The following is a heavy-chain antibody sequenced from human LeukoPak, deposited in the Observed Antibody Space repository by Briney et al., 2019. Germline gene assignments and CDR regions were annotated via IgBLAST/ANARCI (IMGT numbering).Heavy chain of an antibody. D-gene: IGHD1-26*01. J-gene: IGHJ4*02. CDR2: IYHSGST. CDR3: VRGGEWDLLRYFDY. V-gene: IGHV4-38-2*02. CDR1: GHSIISGYY. Sequence: SETLSLTCTVSGHSIISGYYWGWIRQPPGKGLEWIGSIYHSGSTYYNPSLKSRVTISVDTSKNQFSLRLSSVTAADTAVYYCVRGGEWDLLRYFDYWGQGTLVTAS.